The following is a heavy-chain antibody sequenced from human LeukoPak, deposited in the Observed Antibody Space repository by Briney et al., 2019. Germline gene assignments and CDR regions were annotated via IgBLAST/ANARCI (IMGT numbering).Heavy chain of an antibody. Sequence: ASVKVSCKASGYTFTSYYMHWVRQAPGQGLEWMGIINPSGGSTSYAQKFQGRVTMTRDTSISTAYMELSRPRSDDTAVYYCARDLTYYDFWSGYCDAFDIWGQGTMVTVSS. CDR2: INPSGGST. D-gene: IGHD3-3*01. J-gene: IGHJ3*02. CDR3: ARDLTYYDFWSGYCDAFDI. CDR1: GYTFTSYY. V-gene: IGHV1-46*01.